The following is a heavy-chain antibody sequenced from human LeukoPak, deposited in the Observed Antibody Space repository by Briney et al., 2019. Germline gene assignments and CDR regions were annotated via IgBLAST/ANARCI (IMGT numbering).Heavy chain of an antibody. CDR2: VYTSGST. D-gene: IGHD1-26*01. J-gene: IGHJ4*02. CDR1: VGSISRYY. CDR3: ARGGEVGGTGSRFDY. Sequence: SETLSLTCNLCVGSISRYYWSWIRQPAGKGLEWIGRVYTSGSTNYNPSRKSRVTKSVETSKSQFSLKLSSVTAADTAIYYCARGGEVGGTGSRFDYWGQGTLVTVSS. V-gene: IGHV4-4*07.